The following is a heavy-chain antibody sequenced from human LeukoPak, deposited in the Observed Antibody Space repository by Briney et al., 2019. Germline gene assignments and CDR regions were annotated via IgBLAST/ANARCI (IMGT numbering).Heavy chain of an antibody. D-gene: IGHD2-2*01. J-gene: IGHJ6*02. CDR1: GFTFSSYG. Sequence: GGSLRLSCAASGFTFSSYGMHWVRQAPGKGLEWVAVISYDGSNKYYADSVKGRFTISRDNSKNTLYLQMNSLRAEDTAVYYCAKSLESYRSSTSCPPGNYYYYGMDVWGQGTTVTVSS. CDR3: AKSLESYRSSTSCPPGNYYYYGMDV. CDR2: ISYDGSNK. V-gene: IGHV3-30*18.